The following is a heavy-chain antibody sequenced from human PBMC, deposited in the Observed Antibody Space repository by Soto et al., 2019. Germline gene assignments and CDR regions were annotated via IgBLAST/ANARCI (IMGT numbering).Heavy chain of an antibody. J-gene: IGHJ6*02. CDR1: GGSTSSGGYY. V-gene: IGHV4-31*03. D-gene: IGHD6-6*01. CDR3: ARDRSQLGYPDYYYYGMDL. Sequence: PXQSLPRPCTVSGGSTSSGGYYWSGIRQHPGKGLQWIVYFYYSGSTYYNRSLKSRVTLSGDTSKNHFSLKLSSVTAADTAVYYCARDRSQLGYPDYYYYGMDLWAHGTTVTVS. CDR2: FYYSGST.